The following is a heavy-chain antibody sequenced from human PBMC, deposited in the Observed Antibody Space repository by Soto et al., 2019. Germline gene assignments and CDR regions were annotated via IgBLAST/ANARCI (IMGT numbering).Heavy chain of an antibody. CDR3: ARGDSSGWSRGGFDY. Sequence: PSPTLSLNCAISGDSVSSNSAAWNWIRQSTSRGLEWLGRTYYRSKWYKDYAVSVKSRITINPDTSKNQFSPQLNSVTPEDTAAYYCARGDSSGWSRGGFDYWGQRTMVAVSS. J-gene: IGHJ4*02. CDR1: GDSVSSNSAA. V-gene: IGHV6-1*01. CDR2: TYYRSKWYK. D-gene: IGHD6-19*01.